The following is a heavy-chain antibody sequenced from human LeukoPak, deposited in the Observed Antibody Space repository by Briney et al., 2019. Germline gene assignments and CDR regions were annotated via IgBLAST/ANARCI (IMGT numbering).Heavy chain of an antibody. J-gene: IGHJ3*02. CDR3: AGVLLERPGIDSFDM. V-gene: IGHV3-48*01. CDR1: GFSLGSYS. CDR2: INSGSSTI. Sequence: LGGSLRLSCGAFGFSLGSYSMDWVRQAPGKGLEWVSHINSGSSTIYYADSVKGRFTISRDNAGNSLYLQMNSLRAEDTAVYYCAGVLLERPGIDSFDMWGQGTMVTVSS. D-gene: IGHD1-1*01.